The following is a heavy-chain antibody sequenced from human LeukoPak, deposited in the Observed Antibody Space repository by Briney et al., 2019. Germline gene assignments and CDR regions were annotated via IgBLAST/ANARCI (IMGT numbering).Heavy chain of an antibody. V-gene: IGHV4-59*01. CDR1: GGSISSYY. D-gene: IGHD3-10*01. J-gene: IGHJ6*03. CDR2: IYYSGST. CDR3: ARVFDSGSQAYFYYMDV. Sequence: SETLSLTCTVSGGSISSYYWGWIRQPPGKGLEWIGYIYYSGSTNYNPSLKSRVTMSVDTSKNQFSLKVSSVTAADTAVYYCARVFDSGSQAYFYYMDVWGKGTTVTIFS.